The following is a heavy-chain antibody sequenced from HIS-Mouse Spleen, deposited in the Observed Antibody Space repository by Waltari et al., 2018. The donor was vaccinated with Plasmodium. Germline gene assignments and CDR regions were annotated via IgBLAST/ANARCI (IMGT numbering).Heavy chain of an antibody. J-gene: IGHJ4*02. CDR2: IYYSGST. Sequence: QVQLQESGPGLVKPSETLSLPCPVSGGSISSYYWSWIRQPPGKGLEWIGYIYYSGSTNYNPSLKSRVTISVDTSKNQFSLKLSSVTAADTAVYYCARLRYSYGYFDYWGQGTLVTVSS. CDR3: ARLRYSYGYFDY. CDR1: GGSISSYY. V-gene: IGHV4-59*08. D-gene: IGHD5-18*01.